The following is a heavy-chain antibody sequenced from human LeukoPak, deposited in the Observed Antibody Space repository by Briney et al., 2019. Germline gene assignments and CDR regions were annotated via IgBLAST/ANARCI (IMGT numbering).Heavy chain of an antibody. CDR3: VARSGSSPYYYDY. V-gene: IGHV3-23*01. CDR1: GFTFGSYG. J-gene: IGHJ4*02. CDR2: VDNSGRNT. Sequence: GGALRLSCEASGFTFGSYGMGLVRQAPGKGLEWVSGVDNSGRNTYYGDSVKGRFTISRDNSKSTLYLQMNSLRAEDTALYYCVARSGSSPYYYDYWGQGTLVTVSS. D-gene: IGHD3-10*01.